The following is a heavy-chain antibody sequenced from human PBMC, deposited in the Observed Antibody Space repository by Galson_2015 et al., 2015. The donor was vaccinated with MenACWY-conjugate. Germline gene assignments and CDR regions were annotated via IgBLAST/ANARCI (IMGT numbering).Heavy chain of an antibody. D-gene: IGHD3-16*02. V-gene: IGHV1-46*01. Sequence: SVKVSCKASGYTFTSYYMHWVRQAPGQGLEWMGIINPSGGSTSYAQKFQGRVTMTRDTSTSTVYMELSSLRSEDTAVYYCARDLKRLGELSLGWFDPWGQGTLVTVSS. CDR2: INPSGGST. CDR1: GYTFTSYY. J-gene: IGHJ5*02. CDR3: ARDLKRLGELSLGWFDP.